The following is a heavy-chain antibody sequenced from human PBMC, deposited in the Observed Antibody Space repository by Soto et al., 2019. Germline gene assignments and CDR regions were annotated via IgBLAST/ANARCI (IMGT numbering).Heavy chain of an antibody. CDR1: GFSFSTYA. CDR3: TRANFDV. CDR2: IWFDGVKE. Sequence: GGSLRLSCAVSGFSFSTYAMHWVRQAPGKGLEWLAIIWFDGVKEYYAESVRGRFTISIDNSKNTVFLQMDTVGAEDSALYYCTRANFDVWGQATKVTVSS. V-gene: IGHV3-33*01. J-gene: IGHJ6*02.